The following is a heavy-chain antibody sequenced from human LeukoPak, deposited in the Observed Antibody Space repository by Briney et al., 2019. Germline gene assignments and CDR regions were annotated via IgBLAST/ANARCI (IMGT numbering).Heavy chain of an antibody. D-gene: IGHD3-10*01. Sequence: GGSLRLSCTASGFTFRNYWMIWVRQATGKGLEWVSIIRQDGNEKYSVDPVRGRFTMSRDNARTSLYLQMDSLRAEDRAVYHCARVKDYGSGSYYPTFDYWGQGTLVTVSS. V-gene: IGHV3-7*03. CDR3: ARVKDYGSGSYYPTFDY. J-gene: IGHJ4*02. CDR1: GFTFRNYW. CDR2: IRQDGNEK.